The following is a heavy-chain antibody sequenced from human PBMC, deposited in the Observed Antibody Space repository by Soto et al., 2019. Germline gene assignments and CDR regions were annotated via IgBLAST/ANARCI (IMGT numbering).Heavy chain of an antibody. CDR2: ISGSGGST. J-gene: IGHJ5*02. V-gene: IGHV3-23*01. D-gene: IGHD3-10*01. CDR1: GFTFSSYA. CDR3: AKEIYGSGSYLNWFDP. Sequence: HPGGSLRLSCAASGFTFSSYAMSWVRQAPGKGLEWVSAISGSGGSTYYADSVKGRFTISRDNSKNTLYLQMNSLRAEDTAVYYCAKEIYGSGSYLNWFDPWGQGTLVTVSS.